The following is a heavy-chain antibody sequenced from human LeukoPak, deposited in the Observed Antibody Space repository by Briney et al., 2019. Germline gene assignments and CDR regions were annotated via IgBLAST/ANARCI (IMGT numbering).Heavy chain of an antibody. J-gene: IGHJ4*02. D-gene: IGHD2-2*01. V-gene: IGHV3-30*03. CDR2: ISYDASNK. CDR3: ARDRGSTRCDY. Sequence: GGSLRLSCAASGFTLSSYGMHWVRQAPGKGLEWVAVISYDASNKYYADSVKGRFTISRDNSKNTLYLQMNSLRAGDTAVYYCARDRGSTRCDYWGQGTLVTVSS. CDR1: GFTLSSYG.